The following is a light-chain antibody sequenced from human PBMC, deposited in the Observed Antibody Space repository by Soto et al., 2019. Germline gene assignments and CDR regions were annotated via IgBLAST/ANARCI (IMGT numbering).Light chain of an antibody. CDR2: DTS. J-gene: IGKJ4*01. Sequence: EIVLTQSPATLSLSPGERATLSCRASQSVGSYLGWYQQTPGQPPRLRIYDTSNRATGIPARFSGSGSGTDFTLTISSLEPEDFAVYYCQQHSTWPLTFGGGTKVDIK. CDR3: QQHSTWPLT. CDR1: QSVGSY. V-gene: IGKV3-11*01.